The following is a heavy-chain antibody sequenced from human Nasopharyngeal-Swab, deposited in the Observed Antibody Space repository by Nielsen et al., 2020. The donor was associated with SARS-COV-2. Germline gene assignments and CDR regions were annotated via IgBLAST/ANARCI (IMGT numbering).Heavy chain of an antibody. V-gene: IGHV4-31*03. Sequence: SETLSLTCTVSGASITSGGYYWSWIRHLPGRGLEWIWYIYYSGNTFYNPSLKSRVTTSVDTSENQFSLNLNSVTAADTAVYYCARGWAGHYFDYWGQGTLVTVSS. CDR1: GASITSGGYY. D-gene: IGHD1-26*01. CDR3: ARGWAGHYFDY. CDR2: IYYSGNT. J-gene: IGHJ4*02.